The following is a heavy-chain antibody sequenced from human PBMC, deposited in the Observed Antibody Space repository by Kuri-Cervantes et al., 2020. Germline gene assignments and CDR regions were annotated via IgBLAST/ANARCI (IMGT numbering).Heavy chain of an antibody. CDR1: GFNFRSYG. D-gene: IGHD5-24*01. CDR2: IRPDGSKE. J-gene: IGHJ4*02. Sequence: GESLKISCAASGFNFRSYGMHWVRQAPGRGLEWVAFIRPDGSKEYYADSVKGRFTVSRDTSKNTLFLQMNSLKTEDTAVYYCALALRDGYNYGFDYWGQGTLVTVSS. CDR3: ALALRDGYNYGFDY. V-gene: IGHV3-30*02.